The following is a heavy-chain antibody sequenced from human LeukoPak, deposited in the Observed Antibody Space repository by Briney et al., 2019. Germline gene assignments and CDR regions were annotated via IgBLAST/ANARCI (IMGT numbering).Heavy chain of an antibody. J-gene: IGHJ5*02. CDR2: ISAYNGNT. V-gene: IGHV1-18*01. D-gene: IGHD2-15*01. CDR1: GYTFTSYG. CDR3: ARDLGYCTGGTCYPNWFDP. Sequence: GASVKVSCKASGYTFTSYGISWVRQAPGQGLEWMGWISAYNGNTNYAQKLQGRVTMTTDTSTSTAYMELSSLRSEDTAVYYCARDLGYCTGGTCYPNWFDPWGQGTLVTVSS.